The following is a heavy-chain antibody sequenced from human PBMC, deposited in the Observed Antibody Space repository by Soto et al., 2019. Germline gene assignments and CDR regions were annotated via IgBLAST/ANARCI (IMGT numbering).Heavy chain of an antibody. D-gene: IGHD3-22*01. Sequence: PSETLSFTSAVSGYSISSGYYWGWLRQPPGKGLGWIGSIYYGGSTYYNPSLNSRVTLSIDMTNNDVSLILNSVTAADTAVYYCARVGPGVPYYYGSSPYSFENWFDPWGQGTLVTVSS. CDR1: GYSISSGYY. V-gene: IGHV4-38-2*01. CDR2: IYYGGST. J-gene: IGHJ5*02. CDR3: ARVGPGVPYYYGSSPYSFENWFDP.